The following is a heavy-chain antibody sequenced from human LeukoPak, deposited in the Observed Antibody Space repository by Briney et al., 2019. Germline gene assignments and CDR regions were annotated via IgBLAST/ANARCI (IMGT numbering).Heavy chain of an antibody. D-gene: IGHD6-19*01. CDR3: AKSLRYSSGCHHFDY. CDR1: GFTFSSYA. Sequence: PGGSLRLSCAASGFTFSSYAMSWVRQAPGKGLEWVSAISGSGTSPYYADSVKGRFTISRDNSKNTVYLQMNSLRVEDTAVYYCAKSLRYSSGCHHFDYCGQGTLVTVSS. V-gene: IGHV3-23*01. CDR2: ISGSGTSP. J-gene: IGHJ4*02.